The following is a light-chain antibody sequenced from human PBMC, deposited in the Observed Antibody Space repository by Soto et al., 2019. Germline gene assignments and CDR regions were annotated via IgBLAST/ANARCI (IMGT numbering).Light chain of an antibody. Sequence: IQMTQSPSSVSAPVGDRVTITCRASQGVGSWLAWYQQKPGKAPKLLIFAASSLQSGVPSRFSGSGSVTDFTLTISSLQPEDVASYYCQQANSFPWTFGQGTKVEIK. CDR2: AAS. V-gene: IGKV1-12*01. J-gene: IGKJ1*01. CDR1: QGVGSW. CDR3: QQANSFPWT.